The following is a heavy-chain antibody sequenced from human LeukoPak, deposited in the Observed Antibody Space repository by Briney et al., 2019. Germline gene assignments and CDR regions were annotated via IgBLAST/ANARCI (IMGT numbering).Heavy chain of an antibody. CDR2: ISGSGGST. J-gene: IGHJ4*02. CDR1: GFTFSSYA. CDR3: AKEVAMVRGVILDY. Sequence: GGSLRLSCAASGFTFSSYAMSWVRQAPGKGLEWVSAISGSGGSTYYADSVKGRFTISRDNSKNTLYLQMNSLRAEDTAVYSCAKEVAMVRGVILDYWGQGTLVTVSS. V-gene: IGHV3-23*01. D-gene: IGHD3-10*01.